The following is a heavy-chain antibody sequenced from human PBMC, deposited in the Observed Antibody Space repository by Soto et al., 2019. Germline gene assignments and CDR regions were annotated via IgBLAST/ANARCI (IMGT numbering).Heavy chain of an antibody. D-gene: IGHD5-18*01. CDR2: IYYSGST. J-gene: IGHJ5*02. CDR3: AIHIVYTYRFVIWIVP. Sequence: PSETLSLTCTVSGGSISSYYWSWIRQPPGKGLEWIGYIYYSGSTNYNPSLKSRVTISVDTSKNQFSLKLSSVTAADPAVYYCAIHIVYTYRFVIWIVPGGEGTLV. V-gene: IGHV4-59*01. CDR1: GGSISSYY.